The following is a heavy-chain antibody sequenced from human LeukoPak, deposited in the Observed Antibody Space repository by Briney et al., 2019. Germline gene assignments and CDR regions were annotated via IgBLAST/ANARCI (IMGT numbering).Heavy chain of an antibody. V-gene: IGHV3-23*01. CDR2: LSGSGGST. Sequence: GGSLRLSCAASGFTFSSYAMSWVRQAPGKGLEWVSGLSGSGGSTYYADSVKGRFTISRDNSKNTLYLQMNSLRAEDTAIYYCARREMPTNSFDYWGQGTLVTVSS. CDR3: ARREMPTNSFDY. CDR1: GFTFSSYA. J-gene: IGHJ4*02. D-gene: IGHD5-24*01.